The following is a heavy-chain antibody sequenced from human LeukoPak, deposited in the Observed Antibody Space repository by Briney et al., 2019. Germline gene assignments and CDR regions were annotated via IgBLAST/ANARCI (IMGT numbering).Heavy chain of an antibody. D-gene: IGHD2-21*02. V-gene: IGHV5-51*01. Sequence: GESLKISCKGSGYNFTSYWIGWVRQMPGKGLEWMGIIYPGDSETRYSPSFQGQVTISADKSITTAYLQWSSLKASDTAMYYCARTYCGGDCSYSYFDYWGQGNLVTVSS. CDR1: GYNFTSYW. CDR2: IYPGDSET. CDR3: ARTYCGGDCSYSYFDY. J-gene: IGHJ4*02.